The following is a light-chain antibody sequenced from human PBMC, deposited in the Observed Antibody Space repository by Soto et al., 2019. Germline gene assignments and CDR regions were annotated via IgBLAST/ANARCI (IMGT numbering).Light chain of an antibody. V-gene: IGLV2-14*03. Sequence: HSALTQPASVSGSPGQSITISCTGTSSDIGGYNYVSWYRQLPGKVPKLIIYDVSNRPSGVSDRFSGSKSGNAASLTISGLQAEDEADYYCSSYTSTSTLYVFGTGTKLTVL. J-gene: IGLJ1*01. CDR2: DVS. CDR3: SSYTSTSTLYV. CDR1: SSDIGGYNY.